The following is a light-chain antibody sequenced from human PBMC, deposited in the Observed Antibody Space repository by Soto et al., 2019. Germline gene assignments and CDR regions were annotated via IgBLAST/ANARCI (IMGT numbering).Light chain of an antibody. CDR1: SSDVGGYNY. CDR3: SSCTSSSTLYV. Sequence: QSGLTQPASVSGSPGQSITISCTGTSSDVGGYNYVSWYQQHPGKAPKLMIYEVSNRPSGVSNRFSGSKSGNTASLTISGLQAEDEADYYCSSCTSSSTLYVFGTGTKVTVL. J-gene: IGLJ1*01. V-gene: IGLV2-14*01. CDR2: EVS.